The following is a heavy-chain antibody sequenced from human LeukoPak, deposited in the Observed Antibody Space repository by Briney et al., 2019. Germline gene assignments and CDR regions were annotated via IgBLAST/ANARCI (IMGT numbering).Heavy chain of an antibody. CDR2: ISAYNGNT. V-gene: IGHV1-18*01. CDR3: ARAGALLWFGELEGIHAFDI. CDR1: GYTFTSYG. D-gene: IGHD3-10*01. Sequence: ASVKVSCKASGYTFTSYGISWVRQAPGQGLEWMGWISAYNGNTNYAQKLQGRVTMTTDTSTSTAYMELRSLRSDDTAVYYCARAGALLWFGELEGIHAFDIWGQGTMVTVSS. J-gene: IGHJ3*02.